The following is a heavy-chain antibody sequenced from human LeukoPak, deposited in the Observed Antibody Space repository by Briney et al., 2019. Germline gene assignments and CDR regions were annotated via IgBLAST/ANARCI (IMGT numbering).Heavy chain of an antibody. V-gene: IGHV1-69*13. D-gene: IGHD5-12*01. CDR2: IIPIFGTA. Sequence: SVKVSCKASGGTFSSYAISWVRQAPGQGLEWMGGIIPIFGTANYAQKFQGRVTITADESTSTAYMELSSLRSEDTAVYCCARPKSGYDSYYFDYWGQGTLVTVSS. J-gene: IGHJ4*02. CDR1: GGTFSSYA. CDR3: ARPKSGYDSYYFDY.